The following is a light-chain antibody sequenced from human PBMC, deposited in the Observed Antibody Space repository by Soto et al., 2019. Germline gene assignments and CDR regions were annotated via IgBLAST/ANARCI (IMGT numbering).Light chain of an antibody. CDR1: QSVSSSY. J-gene: IGKJ2*01. CDR3: QQYGSSPRYT. CDR2: GAS. Sequence: EIVLTQSPGTLSLSPGERATLSCRASQSVSSSYLAWYQQKPGQAPRLLIYGASSRATGIPDRFSGSGSGRDFTLTISRLAPEDFAVYYCQQYGSSPRYTFGQGTKLEIK. V-gene: IGKV3-20*01.